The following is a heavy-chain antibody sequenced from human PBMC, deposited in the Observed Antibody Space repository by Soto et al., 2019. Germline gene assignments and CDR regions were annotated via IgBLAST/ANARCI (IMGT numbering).Heavy chain of an antibody. J-gene: IGHJ4*02. CDR1: GGSISSYY. Sequence: KASDTLSLTCSVSGGSISSYYWSWIRQSPGKGLEWIGYKSYSGSTNYNPSLKSRVTMSLDTSKNQFSLKLSSVTAADTAVYYCARELAYYGSGSYGYWGQGTLVTVSS. CDR3: ARELAYYGSGSYGY. V-gene: IGHV4-59*12. CDR2: KSYSGST. D-gene: IGHD3-10*01.